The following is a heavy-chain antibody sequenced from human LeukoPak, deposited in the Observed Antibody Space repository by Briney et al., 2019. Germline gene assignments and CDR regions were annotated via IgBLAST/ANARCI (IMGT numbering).Heavy chain of an antibody. J-gene: IGHJ6*02. V-gene: IGHV1-2*02. CDR3: ASPGYSYGPYYYYYGMDV. D-gene: IGHD5-18*01. CDR1: GYTFTDYY. CDR2: INPNSGGT. Sequence: ASVKVSCKASGYTFTDYYMHWVRPAPGQGLEWMGWINPNSGGTNYAQKFQGRVTMTRDTSISTAYMELSRLRSDDTAVYYCASPGYSYGPYYYYYGMDVWGQGTTVTVSS.